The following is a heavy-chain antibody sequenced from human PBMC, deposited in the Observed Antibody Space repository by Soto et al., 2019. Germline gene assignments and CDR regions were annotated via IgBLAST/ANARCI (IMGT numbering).Heavy chain of an antibody. V-gene: IGHV4-39*01. J-gene: IGHJ4*02. CDR3: ARLYSSGWYQSGYYFDY. Sequence: SETLSLTCTVSGGSISSSSYYWGWIRQPPGKGLEWIGSIYYSGSTYYNPSLKSRVTISVDTSKNQFSLKLSSVTAADTAVYYCARLYSSGWYQSGYYFDYWGQGTLVTVSS. D-gene: IGHD6-19*01. CDR2: IYYSGST. CDR1: GGSISSSSYY.